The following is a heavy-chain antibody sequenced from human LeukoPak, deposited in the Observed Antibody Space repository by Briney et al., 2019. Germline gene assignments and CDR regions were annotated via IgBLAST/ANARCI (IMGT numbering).Heavy chain of an antibody. J-gene: IGHJ5*01. CDR2: ISGTGGAT. D-gene: IGHD2-21*01. Sequence: GGSLRLSCVASGFSFRNYAMSWVRQAPGKGLQWVSQISGTGGATWYAGFARDRFTISRDNAKKTLYLQMSGLRVEDTAMYYCVKDPRDTYGTNWFVSWGQGTLLIVSS. V-gene: IGHV3-23*01. CDR3: VKDPRDTYGTNWFVS. CDR1: GFSFRNYA.